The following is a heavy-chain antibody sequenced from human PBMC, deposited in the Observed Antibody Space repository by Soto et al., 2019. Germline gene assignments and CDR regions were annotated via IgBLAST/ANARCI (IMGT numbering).Heavy chain of an antibody. CDR3: ARAVGATESDY. J-gene: IGHJ4*02. CDR1: GYTFTSYG. CDR2: ISAYTGNT. Sequence: QVQLVQSGAEVKKPGASVKVSCKASGYTFTSYGISWVRQAPGQGLEWMGWISAYTGNTNYAQKRQGRGTMTTDKSTNTAYMQLRSLRSDDTAVYYCARAVGATESDYWGQGTLVTVSS. D-gene: IGHD1-26*01. V-gene: IGHV1-18*01.